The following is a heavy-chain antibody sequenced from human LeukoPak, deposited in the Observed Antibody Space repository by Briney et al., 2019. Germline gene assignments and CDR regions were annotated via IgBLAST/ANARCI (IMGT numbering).Heavy chain of an antibody. D-gene: IGHD1-1*01. Sequence: GRSLRLSCAASGFTFSSYAMHWVRQAPGKGLEWVAVISYDGSNKYYADSVKGRFTISRDNSKNTLYLQMNSLRAEDTAVYYCARDGRQLGHWYFDLWGRGTLVTVSS. CDR2: ISYDGSNK. CDR1: GFTFSSYA. V-gene: IGHV3-30*01. J-gene: IGHJ2*01. CDR3: ARDGRQLGHWYFDL.